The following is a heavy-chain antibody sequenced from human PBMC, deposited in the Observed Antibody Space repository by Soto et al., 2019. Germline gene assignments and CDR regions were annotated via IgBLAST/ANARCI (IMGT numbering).Heavy chain of an antibody. Sequence: QLQLQESGSGLVKPSQTLSLTCAVSGGSISSGGYSWSWIRQPPGKGLEWIGYIYHSGSTYYNPSVSTLIARSVERSKNQSPLKLSSVPAADTAVCYWARWWMYAARVDPWGQGTLVTVSS. D-gene: IGHD2-8*01. CDR1: GGSISSGGYS. CDR3: ARWWMYAARVDP. V-gene: IGHV4-30-2*01. CDR2: IYHSGST. J-gene: IGHJ5*02.